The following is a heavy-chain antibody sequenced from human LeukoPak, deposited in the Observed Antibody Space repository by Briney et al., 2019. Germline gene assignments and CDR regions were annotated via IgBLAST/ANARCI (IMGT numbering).Heavy chain of an antibody. CDR3: ARRRTYYYGSGSYYNRAAYFDY. D-gene: IGHD3-10*01. CDR1: GGSISSSSYY. V-gene: IGHV4-39*07. CDR2: INHSGST. Sequence: NPSETLSLTCTVSGGSISSSSYYWGWIRQPPGKGLEWIGEINHSGSTNYNPSLKSRVTISVDTSKNQFSLKLSSVTAADTAVYYCARRRTYYYGSGSYYNRAAYFDYWGQGTLVTVSS. J-gene: IGHJ4*02.